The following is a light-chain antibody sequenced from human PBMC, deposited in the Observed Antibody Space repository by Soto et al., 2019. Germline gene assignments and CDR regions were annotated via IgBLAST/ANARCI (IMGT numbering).Light chain of an antibody. Sequence: IQMIQFRCSLSASVGDRVTITCRAGQTAIRYLNWYQQKPGRAPNLLIFAVSNLQSGVPSRFSGSGSGTEFTLTISDLQPEDFASYYRQQSYSTLFTFGPGTKVEIK. J-gene: IGKJ3*01. CDR1: QTAIRY. V-gene: IGKV1-39*01. CDR3: QQSYSTLFT. CDR2: AVS.